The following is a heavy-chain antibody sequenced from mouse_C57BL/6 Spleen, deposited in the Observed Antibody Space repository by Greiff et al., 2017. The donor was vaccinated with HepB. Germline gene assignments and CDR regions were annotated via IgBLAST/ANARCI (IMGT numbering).Heavy chain of an antibody. J-gene: IGHJ2*01. CDR2: ISYDGSN. CDR3: ARDGNYGSSPFDY. D-gene: IGHD1-1*01. V-gene: IGHV3-6*01. CDR1: GYSITSGYY. Sequence: EVQVVESGPGLVKPSQSLSLTCSVSGYSITSGYYWNWLRHCPGNKLEWMGYISYDGSNNYNPSLKNRISITRDTSKNQFFLTLNSVTTEDTATYYCARDGNYGSSPFDYWGQGTTLTVSS.